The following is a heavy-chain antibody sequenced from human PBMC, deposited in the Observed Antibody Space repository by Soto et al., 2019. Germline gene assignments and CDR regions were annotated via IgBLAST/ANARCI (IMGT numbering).Heavy chain of an antibody. Sequence: QVQLQESGPGLVKPSQTLSLTCTVSGGSISSGFYSWSWIRQYPGKGLEWIGYINYSGSTFYNPSLKSRVTISADTSKNQFSVQLGSVTAADTAVYYCARDASRRYGGGDYWGQGTLVTVSS. V-gene: IGHV4-31*03. CDR1: GGSISSGFYS. J-gene: IGHJ4*02. D-gene: IGHD3-16*01. CDR2: INYSGST. CDR3: ARDASRRYGGGDY.